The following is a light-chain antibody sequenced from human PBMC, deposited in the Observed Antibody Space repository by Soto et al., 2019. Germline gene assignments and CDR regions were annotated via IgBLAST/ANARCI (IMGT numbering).Light chain of an antibody. V-gene: IGLV1-47*02. CDR2: RND. Sequence: QSVLTQPPSASGTPVQRVTISCSGSGSNIGSHDVYWYQHLPGTAPKVLIYRNDQRPSGVPDRFSASRSGTSASLAISGLRSEDEADYYCVAWDDSLSGRVFGGGTKVTVL. J-gene: IGLJ3*02. CDR1: GSNIGSHD. CDR3: VAWDDSLSGRV.